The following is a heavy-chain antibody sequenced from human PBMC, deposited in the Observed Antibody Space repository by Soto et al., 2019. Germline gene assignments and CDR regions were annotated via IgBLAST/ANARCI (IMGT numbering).Heavy chain of an antibody. CDR1: GYTFTSYA. Sequence: ASVKVSCKASGYTFTSYAMHWVRQAPGQRLEWMGWINAGNGNTKYSQKFQGRVTITRDTSASTAYMELSSLRSEDTAVYYCARGESFQLLAHYWGQGTQVTVSS. D-gene: IGHD3-3*01. CDR2: INAGNGNT. V-gene: IGHV1-3*01. CDR3: ARGESFQLLAHY. J-gene: IGHJ4*02.